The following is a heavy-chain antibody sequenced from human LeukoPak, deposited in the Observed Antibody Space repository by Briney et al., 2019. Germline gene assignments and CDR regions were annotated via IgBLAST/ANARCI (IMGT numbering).Heavy chain of an antibody. D-gene: IGHD3-10*01. CDR1: GFTFSSYG. Sequence: GGSLRLSCAASGFTFSSYGMHWVRQAPGKGLEWVAVISYDGSNKYYADSVKGRFTISRDNSKNTLYLQMNSLRAEDTAVYYCARGFFGVWAFDIWGQGTMVTVSS. J-gene: IGHJ3*02. V-gene: IGHV3-30*19. CDR2: ISYDGSNK. CDR3: ARGFFGVWAFDI.